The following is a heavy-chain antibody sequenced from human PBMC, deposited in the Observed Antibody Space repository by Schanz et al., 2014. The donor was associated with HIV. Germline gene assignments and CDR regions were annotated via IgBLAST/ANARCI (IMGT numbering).Heavy chain of an antibody. CDR3: ARGDGGYWYYFDY. D-gene: IGHD5-12*01. Sequence: QVQLVESGGGVVQPGRSLRLSCTASGFTFSSSGMHWVRQAPGKGLEWVAFISYDGNNEYYAASVKGRFTISRDNSKNTVYLQMNSLRAEDTAVYYCARGDGGYWYYFDYWGQGTLVTVSS. CDR1: GFTFSSSG. CDR2: ISYDGNNE. J-gene: IGHJ4*02. V-gene: IGHV3-30*19.